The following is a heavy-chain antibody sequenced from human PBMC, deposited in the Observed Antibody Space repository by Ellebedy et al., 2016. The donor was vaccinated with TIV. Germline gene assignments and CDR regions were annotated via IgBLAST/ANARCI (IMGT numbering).Heavy chain of an antibody. V-gene: IGHV4-34*01. CDR3: ARGNFQDVDLDQWYFDL. Sequence: SETLSLTCAVYGGSLSGHSWSWVRQPPGKGLEWIGEINHRGSTTYNQSLRSRVTISIDTSKNQFSLMLSAVTAADTAVYYCARGNFQDVDLDQWYFDLWGRGTLVTVSS. D-gene: IGHD2/OR15-2a*01. CDR2: INHRGST. J-gene: IGHJ2*01. CDR1: GGSLSGHS.